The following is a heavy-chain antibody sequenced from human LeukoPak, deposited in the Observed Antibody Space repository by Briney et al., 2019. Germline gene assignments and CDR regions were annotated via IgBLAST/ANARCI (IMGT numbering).Heavy chain of an antibody. CDR1: GGSISSGGYY. J-gene: IGHJ3*02. D-gene: IGHD6-13*01. Sequence: SSETLSLTCTVSGGSISSGGYYWSWIRQHPGKGLEWIGYIYYSGSTYYNPSLKSRVTISVDTPKNQFSLKLSSVTAADTAVYYCARHCASGTCAFDIWGQGTMVTVSS. V-gene: IGHV4-31*03. CDR3: ARHCASGTCAFDI. CDR2: IYYSGST.